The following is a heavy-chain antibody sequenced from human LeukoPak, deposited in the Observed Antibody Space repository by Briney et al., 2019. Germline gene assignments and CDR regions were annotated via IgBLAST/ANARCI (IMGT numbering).Heavy chain of an antibody. CDR1: GGSISSYY. J-gene: IGHJ6*03. D-gene: IGHD2-2*01. CDR2: IYYSGST. V-gene: IGHV4-59*01. CDR3: ARAPLGYCSSTSCYGDYYYYMDV. Sequence: PSETLSLTCTVSGGSISSYYLSWIRQPPGKGLEWIGYIYYSGSTNYNPSLKSRVTISVDTSKNQFSLKLSSVTAADTAVYYCARAPLGYCSSTSCYGDYYYYMDVWGKGTTVTVSS.